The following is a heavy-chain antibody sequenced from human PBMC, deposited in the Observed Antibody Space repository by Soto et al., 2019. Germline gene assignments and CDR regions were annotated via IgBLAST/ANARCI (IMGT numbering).Heavy chain of an antibody. D-gene: IGHD2-2*01. J-gene: IGHJ5*02. Sequence: SETLSLTCTVSGGSISSSSYYWGWIRQPPGKGLEWIGTIYYSGNTYCNPSLKSRVTISVDRSKNLFSLRLSSVTAADTAVYYCATGDAIGFDPWGQGSLVTVSS. CDR3: ATGDAIGFDP. CDR2: IYYSGNT. V-gene: IGHV4-39*01. CDR1: GGSISSSSYY.